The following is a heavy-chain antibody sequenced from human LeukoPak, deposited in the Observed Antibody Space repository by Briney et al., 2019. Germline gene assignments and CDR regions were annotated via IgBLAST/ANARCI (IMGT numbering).Heavy chain of an antibody. J-gene: IGHJ4*02. D-gene: IGHD3-10*01. CDR2: ISYDGSNK. CDR1: GFTFSSYA. CDR3: ARTLLWFVGDY. Sequence: GGSLRLSCAASGFTFSSYATHWVRQAPGKGLEWVAVISYDGSNKYYADSVKGRFTISRDNSKNTLYLQMNSLRAEDTAVYYCARTLLWFVGDYWGQGTLVTVSS. V-gene: IGHV3-30-3*01.